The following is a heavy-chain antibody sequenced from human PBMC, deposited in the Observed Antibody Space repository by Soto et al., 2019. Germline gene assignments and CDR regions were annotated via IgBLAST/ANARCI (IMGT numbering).Heavy chain of an antibody. Sequence: SETLSLTCTVSGDSISTYYWSWIRQPPGKGLQWIGYIFYSGGTAYNPSLKSRVTISLDMSKKQISLKLSSVTTADTATYFCARLQLVQKVIDYWGQGTRGTV. CDR2: IFYSGGT. D-gene: IGHD1-1*01. V-gene: IGHV4-59*01. J-gene: IGHJ4*02. CDR3: ARLQLVQKVIDY. CDR1: GDSISTYY.